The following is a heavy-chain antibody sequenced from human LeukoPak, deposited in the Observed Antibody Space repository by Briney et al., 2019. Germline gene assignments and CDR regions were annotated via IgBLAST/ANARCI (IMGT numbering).Heavy chain of an antibody. V-gene: IGHV4-34*01. D-gene: IGHD3-3*01. CDR2: INHSGST. Sequence: SETLSLTCAVYGGSFSGYYWSWIRQPPGKGLEWIGEINHSGSTNYNPSLKSRVTISVDTSKNQFSLKLSSVTAADTAVYYCARSNRYYDFWSGYSKAYYCYMDVWGKGTTVTVSS. CDR3: ARSNRYYDFWSGYSKAYYCYMDV. J-gene: IGHJ6*03. CDR1: GGSFSGYY.